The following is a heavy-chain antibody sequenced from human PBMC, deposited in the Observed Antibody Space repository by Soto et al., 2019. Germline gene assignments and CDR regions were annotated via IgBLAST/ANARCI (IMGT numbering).Heavy chain of an antibody. V-gene: IGHV4-38-2*02. CDR1: GYSISSGYY. CDR3: ARDQGTTTMIVVVSNNWFDP. J-gene: IGHJ5*02. CDR2: IYHSGST. D-gene: IGHD3-22*01. Sequence: PXGTLSLTCAVSGYSISSGYYWCCIRQPPGKGLEWIGSIYHSGSTYYNPSLKSRVTISVDTSKNQFSLKLSSVTAADTAVYYCARDQGTTTMIVVVSNNWFDPWGQGTLVTVSS.